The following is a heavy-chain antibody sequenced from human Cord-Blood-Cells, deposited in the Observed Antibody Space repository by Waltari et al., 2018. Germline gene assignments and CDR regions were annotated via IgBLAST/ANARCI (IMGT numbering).Heavy chain of an antibody. CDR1: GFTLRSYG. CDR3: AKDLDY. Sequence: QVQLVESGGGVVQPGRSLRLSCAASGFTLRSYGMHWVRQAPGKGLEWVAVIWYDGSNKYYADSVKGRFTISRDNSKNTLYLQMNSLRAEDTAMYYCAKDLDYWGQGTLVTVSS. CDR2: IWYDGSNK. J-gene: IGHJ4*02. V-gene: IGHV3-30*18.